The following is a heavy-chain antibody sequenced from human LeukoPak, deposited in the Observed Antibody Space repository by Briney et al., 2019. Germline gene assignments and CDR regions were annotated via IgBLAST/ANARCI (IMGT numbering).Heavy chain of an antibody. CDR2: IRYDGSNK. CDR3: AKVRIPERYYDFWSGYYYYYMDV. V-gene: IGHV3-30*02. Sequence: GGSLRLSCAASGFTFSSYGMHWVRQAPGKGLEWVAFIRYDGSNKYYADSVKGRFTISGDNSKNTLYLQMNSLRAEDTAVYYCAKVRIPERYYDFWSGYYYYYMDVWGKGTTVTVSS. CDR1: GFTFSSYG. D-gene: IGHD3-3*01. J-gene: IGHJ6*03.